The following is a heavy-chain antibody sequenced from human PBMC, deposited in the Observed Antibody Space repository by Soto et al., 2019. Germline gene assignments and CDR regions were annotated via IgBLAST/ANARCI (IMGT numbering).Heavy chain of an antibody. V-gene: IGHV1-24*01. D-gene: IGHD2-2*01. Sequence: QVQLVQSGAEVKKPGASVKVSCKVSGYTLTELSIHWVRQAPGRVLEWMGGFDPADDETIYAQIFQGRLTMTEDTSTETAYMELISLRSEDTAVYYCTTGLVFLPAASKDEYYAVDVWGQGTTITVSS. J-gene: IGHJ6*02. CDR3: TTGLVFLPAASKDEYYAVDV. CDR2: FDPADDET. CDR1: GYTLTELS.